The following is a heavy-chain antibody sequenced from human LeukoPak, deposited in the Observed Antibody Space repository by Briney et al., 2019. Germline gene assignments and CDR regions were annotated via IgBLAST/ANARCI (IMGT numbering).Heavy chain of an antibody. CDR3: ARGGSPFY. D-gene: IGHD3-10*01. J-gene: IGHJ4*02. Sequence: GGSLRLSCAGSGFSISSHWLHWVRQVPGKGREWVARINGDGIAINYADSVKGRFTISRDNAKNTVYLQMNSLRVEDTAVFYCARGGSPFYWGRGTPVTVSS. CDR2: INGDGIAI. V-gene: IGHV3-74*01. CDR1: GFSISSHW.